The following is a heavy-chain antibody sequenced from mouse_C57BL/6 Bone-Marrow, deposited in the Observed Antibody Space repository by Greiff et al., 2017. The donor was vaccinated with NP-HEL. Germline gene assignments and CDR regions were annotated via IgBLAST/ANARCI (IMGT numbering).Heavy chain of an antibody. CDR3: TTGRDYWYFDI. CDR2: IDPENGDT. Sequence: EVQLVESGAELVRPGASVKLSCTASGFNIKDDYMHWVKQRPEQGLEWIGWIDPENGDTEYASKFQGKATITADTSSNTAYLQLSSLTSEDTAVYYCTTGRDYWYFDIWGTGTTVTVSS. J-gene: IGHJ1*03. V-gene: IGHV14-4*01. CDR1: GFNIKDDY.